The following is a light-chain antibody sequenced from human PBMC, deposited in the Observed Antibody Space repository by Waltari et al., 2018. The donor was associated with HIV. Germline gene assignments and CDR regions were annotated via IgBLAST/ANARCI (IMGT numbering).Light chain of an antibody. V-gene: IGLV2-8*01. CDR2: EVS. CDR3: FSYAGNNYLL. Sequence: QSALTPPPSASGSPGQSVTISCAGTSSDIGLSNFFSWYQHHPGKAPKLMISEVSRRPSGVPDRFSGSKSGNTASLTVSGLQAEDEAAYYCFSYAGNNYLLFGGGTKLTVL. J-gene: IGLJ2*01. CDR1: SSDIGLSNF.